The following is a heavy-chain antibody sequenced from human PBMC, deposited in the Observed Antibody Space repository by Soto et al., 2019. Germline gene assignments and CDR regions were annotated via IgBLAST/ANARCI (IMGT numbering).Heavy chain of an antibody. CDR1: GYTFTSYG. D-gene: IGHD3-22*01. J-gene: IGHJ3*02. CDR2: ISAYNGNT. CDR3: ARTTLYYDSSGFDAFDI. V-gene: IGHV1-18*01. Sequence: ASVKVSCKASGYTFTSYGISWGRQAPGQRFQWMGWISAYNGNTNYAQKLQGRVTMTTDTSTSTAYMELRSLRSDDTAVYYCARTTLYYDSSGFDAFDIWGQGTLVTVSS.